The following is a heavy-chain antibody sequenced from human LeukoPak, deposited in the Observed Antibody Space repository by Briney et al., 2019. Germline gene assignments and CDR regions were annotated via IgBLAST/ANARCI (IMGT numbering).Heavy chain of an antibody. D-gene: IGHD3-10*01. CDR2: ISWNSGSI. Sequence: GGSLRLSCAASGFTFDDYAMHWVRQAPGKGLEWVSGISWNSGSIGYAGSVKGRFTISRDNAKNSLYLQMNSLRAEDTALYYCAKDSLWFGELYGGYFDYWDQGNLVTVSS. CDR3: AKDSLWFGELYGGYFDY. CDR1: GFTFDDYA. V-gene: IGHV3-9*01. J-gene: IGHJ4*02.